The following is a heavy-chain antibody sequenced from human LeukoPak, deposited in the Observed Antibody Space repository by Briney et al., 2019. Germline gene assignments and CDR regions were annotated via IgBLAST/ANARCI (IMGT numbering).Heavy chain of an antibody. CDR2: INPNSGGT. CDR3: ARDPPYCRGGSCYNTHLDY. D-gene: IGHD3-3*01. Sequence: LGASVKVSCKASGYTFTGYYMHWVRQAPGQGLEWMGWINPNSGGTNYAQKFQGRVTMTRDTSISTAYMELSRLRSEDTAVYYCARDPPYCRGGSCYNTHLDYLGQGTLVTVSS. CDR1: GYTFTGYY. V-gene: IGHV1-2*03. J-gene: IGHJ4*02.